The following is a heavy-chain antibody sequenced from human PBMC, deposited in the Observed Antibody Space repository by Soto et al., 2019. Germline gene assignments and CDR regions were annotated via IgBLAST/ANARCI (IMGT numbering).Heavy chain of an antibody. D-gene: IGHD3-22*01. V-gene: IGHV3-23*01. CDR2: ISGSGGST. J-gene: IGHJ4*02. CDR3: AKGSLEDTYYYDSSGYYYFDY. Sequence: QPGGSLRLSCAASGFTFSSYAMSWVRQAPGKGLEWVSAISGSGGSTYYADSVKGRFTISRDNSKNTLYLQMNSLRAEDTAVYYCAKGSLEDTYYYDSSGYYYFDYWGQGTLVTAPQ. CDR1: GFTFSSYA.